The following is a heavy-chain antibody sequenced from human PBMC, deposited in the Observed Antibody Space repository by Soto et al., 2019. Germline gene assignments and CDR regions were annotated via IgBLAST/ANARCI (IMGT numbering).Heavy chain of an antibody. J-gene: IGHJ4*02. CDR1: GFSLSTSGVG. CDR2: IYWDDSK. V-gene: IGHV2-5*02. D-gene: IGHD4-17*01. Sequence: QITLKESGPTLVKPTQTLTLTCTFSGFSLSTSGVGVGWIRQPPGKALEWLAVIYWDDSKNYSPSLESSLTXXTXXPKNQVVLTMTNMDPVDTATYSCAHKGYGDYPLDYWGQGTLVTVSS. CDR3: AHKGYGDYPLDY.